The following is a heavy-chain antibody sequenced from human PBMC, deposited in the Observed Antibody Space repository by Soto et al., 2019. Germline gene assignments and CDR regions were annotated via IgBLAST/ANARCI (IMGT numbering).Heavy chain of an antibody. Sequence: ASVKVSCKASGYSFTNYGISWVRRAPGQGLEWMGWISAYNGNTNYVRKLQDRVTMTTDTSTTTAYMELRSLGSDDTAVYYCARAKSCSAGGCYDLDYWGQGTLVTVSS. CDR1: GYSFTNYG. J-gene: IGHJ4*02. V-gene: IGHV1-18*01. D-gene: IGHD2-15*01. CDR3: ARAKSCSAGGCYDLDY. CDR2: ISAYNGNT.